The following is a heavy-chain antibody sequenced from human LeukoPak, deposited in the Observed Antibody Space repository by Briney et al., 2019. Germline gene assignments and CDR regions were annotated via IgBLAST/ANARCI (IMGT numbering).Heavy chain of an antibody. CDR1: GGSISTSNYY. CDR3: ARERGYYDILTGYYNEYYFDY. Sequence: PSETLSLTCTVSGGSISTSNYYWGWIRQPPGKGLEWIGNIFYSGSTYYSPSVKSRVTISLDTSRNQFSLKLNSVTAADTAVYYCARERGYYDILTGYYNEYYFDYWGQGTLVTVSS. V-gene: IGHV4-39*07. CDR2: IFYSGST. J-gene: IGHJ4*02. D-gene: IGHD3-9*01.